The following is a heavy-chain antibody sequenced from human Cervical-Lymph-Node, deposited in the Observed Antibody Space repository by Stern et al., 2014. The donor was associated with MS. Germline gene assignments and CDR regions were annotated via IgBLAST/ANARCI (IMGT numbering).Heavy chain of an antibody. Sequence: QLPLQESGPGLVKPSQTLSLTCTVSGGSINIGDYYWSWLRHLPGQGLELMRYIYDMWSPSYNPSLKILVSISVNTSKNQFSLNLNSVTAADTAVYYCAGGTVAGLFDYWGQGTLVTVSS. CDR2: IYDMWSP. CDR1: GGSINIGDYY. CDR3: AGGTVAGLFDY. V-gene: IGHV4-31*01. D-gene: IGHD6-19*01. J-gene: IGHJ4*02.